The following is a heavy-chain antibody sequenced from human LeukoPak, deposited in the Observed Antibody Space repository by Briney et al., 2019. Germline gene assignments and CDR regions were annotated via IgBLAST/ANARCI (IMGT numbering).Heavy chain of an antibody. J-gene: IGHJ6*03. V-gene: IGHV1-18*01. CDR1: RYTFTSYG. CDR2: ISVYNGNT. D-gene: IGHD6-19*01. CDR3: ARDEYSSGWYENYYYYMDV. Sequence: GASVKVSCKASRYTFTSYGISGVRQAPGQGLEGMGWISVYNGNTNYAQKLKGRVTMTTDTSRSTAYMELRSLRSDDTAVYYCARDEYSSGWYENYYYYMDVWGKGTTVTVSS.